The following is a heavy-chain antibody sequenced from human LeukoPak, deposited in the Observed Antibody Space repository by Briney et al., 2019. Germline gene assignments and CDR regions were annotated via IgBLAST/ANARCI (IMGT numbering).Heavy chain of an antibody. CDR2: ISWNSGYI. Sequence: GRSLRLSCAASGFTFDNYAMHWVRQAPGKGLEWLSIISWNSGYISYADSVKGRFTISRDNAQKSLDLQMNSLRAEDTAFYYCAKVRGTYSSGYFFDYWGQGTLVTVSS. CDR3: AKVRGTYSSGYFFDY. J-gene: IGHJ4*02. V-gene: IGHV3-9*01. CDR1: GFTFDNYA. D-gene: IGHD6-19*01.